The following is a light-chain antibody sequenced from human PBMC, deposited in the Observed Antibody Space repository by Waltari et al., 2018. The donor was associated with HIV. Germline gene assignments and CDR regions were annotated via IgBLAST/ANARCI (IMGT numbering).Light chain of an antibody. CDR3: QAWDNSIGL. Sequence: SYELPQSPSVSVSPAQTASIPCSGHKLVDTYVSWYQQRPGQPPKLVLYEDSKRPSGIPERVSGSNSWNTATLTISGTQPMDEADYYCQAWDNSIGLFGGGTKLTVL. CDR1: KLVDTY. J-gene: IGLJ3*02. V-gene: IGLV3-1*01. CDR2: EDS.